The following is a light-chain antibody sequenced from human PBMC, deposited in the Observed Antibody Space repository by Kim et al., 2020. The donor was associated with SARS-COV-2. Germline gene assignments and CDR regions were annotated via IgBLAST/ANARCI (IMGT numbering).Light chain of an antibody. CDR2: GAS. CDR1: GTN. Sequence: GTNLAWYPQKPGQAPRLLIYGASTRATGVPARISGSASGSDFTLTISTLQSEDFAVYYCQQYSNWPITFGQGTRLEIK. J-gene: IGKJ5*01. CDR3: QQYSNWPIT. V-gene: IGKV3-15*01.